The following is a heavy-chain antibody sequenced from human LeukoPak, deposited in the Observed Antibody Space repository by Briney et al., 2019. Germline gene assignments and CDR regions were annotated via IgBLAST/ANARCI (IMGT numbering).Heavy chain of an antibody. CDR3: AREGGSSWYLDY. Sequence: GGSLRLSCAASGFTFSSYTLSWVRQAPGKGLEWVSSITGSGVTTYYADSVKGRFTISRDNSKSTLYLQMNSLRAEDTAVYYCAREGGSSWYLDYWGQGTLVTVSS. J-gene: IGHJ4*02. D-gene: IGHD6-13*01. CDR1: GFTFSSYT. V-gene: IGHV3-23*01. CDR2: ITGSGVTT.